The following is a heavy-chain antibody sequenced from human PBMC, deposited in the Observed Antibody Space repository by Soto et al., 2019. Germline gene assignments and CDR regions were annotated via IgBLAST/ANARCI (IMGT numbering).Heavy chain of an antibody. CDR3: ARASHYYDSSGYYYSRFDY. CDR1: GGTFSSYA. Sequence: GSSVKVSFRAFGGTFSSYASSWVRQAPGQGLEWMGGIIPIFGTANYAQKFQGRVTITADKSTSTAYMELSSLRSEDTAVYYCARASHYYDSSGYYYSRFDYWGQGTLVTVTS. J-gene: IGHJ4*02. CDR2: IIPIFGTA. D-gene: IGHD3-22*01. V-gene: IGHV1-69*06.